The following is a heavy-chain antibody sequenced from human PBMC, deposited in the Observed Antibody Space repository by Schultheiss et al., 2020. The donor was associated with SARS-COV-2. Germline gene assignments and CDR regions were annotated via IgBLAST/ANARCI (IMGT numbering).Heavy chain of an antibody. CDR2: ISYDGSNK. Sequence: GGSLRLSCAASGFTFSSYAMHWVRQAPGKGLEWVAVISYDGSNKYYADSVKGRFTISRDNSKNTLYLQMNSLRAEDTAVYYCAKAPSYVDYYYGMDVWGQGATVTVSS. J-gene: IGHJ6*02. V-gene: IGHV3-30-3*01. CDR3: AKAPSYVDYYYGMDV. CDR1: GFTFSSYA. D-gene: IGHD1-26*01.